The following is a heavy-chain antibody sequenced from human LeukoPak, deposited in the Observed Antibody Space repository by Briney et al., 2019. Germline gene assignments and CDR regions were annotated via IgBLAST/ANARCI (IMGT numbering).Heavy chain of an antibody. CDR2: INHSGST. Sequence: SETLSLTCTVSGGSISSYYWSWIRQPPGKGLEWIGEINHSGSTNYNPSLKSRVTISVDTSKNQFSLKLSSVTAADTAVYYCARGRSYGPRGIDYWGQGTLVTVSS. V-gene: IGHV4-34*01. D-gene: IGHD3-16*01. J-gene: IGHJ4*02. CDR1: GGSISSYY. CDR3: ARGRSYGPRGIDY.